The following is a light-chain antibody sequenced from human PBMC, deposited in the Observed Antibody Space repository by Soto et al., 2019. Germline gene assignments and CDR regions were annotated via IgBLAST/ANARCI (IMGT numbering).Light chain of an antibody. CDR2: RNN. CDR1: SSNIGSNY. Sequence: QSVLTQPPSASGTPGQRVTISCSGSSSNIGSNYVYWYQQLLGTAPKLLTYRNNQRPSGVPDRFSGSKSGTSASLAISGLRSEDEADYYCAAWDDSLSGAYVFGTGTKVTVL. J-gene: IGLJ1*01. V-gene: IGLV1-47*01. CDR3: AAWDDSLSGAYV.